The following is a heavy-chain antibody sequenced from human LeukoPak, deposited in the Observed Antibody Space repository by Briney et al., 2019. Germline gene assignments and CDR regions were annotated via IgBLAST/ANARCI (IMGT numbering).Heavy chain of an antibody. Sequence: GGSLRLSCAASGFTVSSNYMSWVRQAPGKGLEWVSVISGSGVTTDYADSVMGRSTISRDNSRNALYLQLDSLRAEDTAIYFCAKGLWGAYYYGMDVWGQGTTVTVSS. CDR3: AKGLWGAYYYGMDV. CDR1: GFTVSSNY. CDR2: ISGSGVTT. D-gene: IGHD3-16*01. J-gene: IGHJ6*02. V-gene: IGHV3-23*01.